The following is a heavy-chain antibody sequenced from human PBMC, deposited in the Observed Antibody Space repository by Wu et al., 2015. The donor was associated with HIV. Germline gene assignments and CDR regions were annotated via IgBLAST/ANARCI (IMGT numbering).Heavy chain of an antibody. J-gene: IGHJ6*01. CDR3: ASITRETMIVVSLADYYYGMDV. CDR1: GGTFSSYA. CDR2: IIPIFGTA. Sequence: QVQLVQSGAEVKKPGSSVKVSCKASGGTFSSYAISWVRQAPGQGLEWMGGIIPIFGTANYAQKFQGRVTITTDESTSTAYMELSSLRSEDTAVYYCASITRETMIVVSLADYYYGMDVWGPRDHGSPSPQ. V-gene: IGHV1-69*05. D-gene: IGHD3-22*01.